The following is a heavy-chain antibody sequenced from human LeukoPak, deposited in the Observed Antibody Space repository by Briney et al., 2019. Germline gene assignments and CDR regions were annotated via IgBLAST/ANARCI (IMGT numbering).Heavy chain of an antibody. J-gene: IGHJ6*03. V-gene: IGHV3-23*01. CDR2: ISGGAGST. CDR3: AKDKYNFWSGSNYYYMDV. CDR1: GFTFSSYS. D-gene: IGHD3-3*01. Sequence: GGSLRLSCAASGFTFSSYSMNWVRQAPGKGLECVSVISGGAGSTYYADSVKGRFTISRDNSKNTLYLQMNCLRAEDTAVYYCAKDKYNFWSGSNYYYMDVWGKGTTVTVSS.